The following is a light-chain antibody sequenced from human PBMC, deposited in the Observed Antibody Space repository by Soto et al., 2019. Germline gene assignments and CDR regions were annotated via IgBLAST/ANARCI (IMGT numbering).Light chain of an antibody. CDR1: QSVSSN. CDR3: QQYNNWPFT. V-gene: IGKV3-15*01. CDR2: GAS. J-gene: IGKJ4*01. Sequence: EIVMTQSPATLSVSPGERATLSCRASQSVSSNLGWYQQKPGQAPRLLIYGASTRATGIPARFSGSGSGTEFTLTISSLQPEDFAVYYCQQYNNWPFTFGGGTKVEIK.